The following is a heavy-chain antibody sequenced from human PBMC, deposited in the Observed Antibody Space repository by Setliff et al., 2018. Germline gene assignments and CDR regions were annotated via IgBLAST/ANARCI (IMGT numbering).Heavy chain of an antibody. V-gene: IGHV4-59*12. Sequence: SETLSLTCTVSGGSISSYYWSWIRQPPGKGLEWIGEIDQSGITNYNPSLKSRVTISIDTSKNQFSLRLSSVTATDTAVYYCARGRRITMIVVPPGVFDIWGQGTMVTVSS. J-gene: IGHJ3*02. CDR1: GGSISSYY. CDR2: IDQSGIT. D-gene: IGHD3-22*01. CDR3: ARGRRITMIVVPPGVFDI.